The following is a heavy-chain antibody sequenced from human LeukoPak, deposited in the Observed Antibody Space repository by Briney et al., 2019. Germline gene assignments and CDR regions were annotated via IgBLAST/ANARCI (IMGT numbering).Heavy chain of an antibody. CDR3: ARGQDYSYYYYMDV. CDR1: GFTFSDYY. J-gene: IGHJ6*03. Sequence: GGSLTLSCAASGFTFSDYYMSWIRQAPGKGLEWVSYISSSGSTIYYTDSVKGRFTVSRDNAKNSLYLQMNSLRAEDTAVYYCARGQDYSYYYYMDVWGKGTTVTVS. V-gene: IGHV3-11*04. CDR2: ISSSGSTI.